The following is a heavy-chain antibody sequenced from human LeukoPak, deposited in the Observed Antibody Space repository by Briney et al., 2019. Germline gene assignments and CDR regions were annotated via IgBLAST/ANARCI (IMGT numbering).Heavy chain of an antibody. J-gene: IGHJ6*03. V-gene: IGHV1-2*02. CDR2: INPDSGYT. Sequence: GASVKVSCKTSGYTFTDYYIHWARQAPGQGLEWMGWINPDSGYTNYAQKFQGRVTMTRDTSINTAYMELSRLTSDDTAVYYCATDPRTTVFGTFRYYYMDVWGEGTTVAVSS. CDR1: GYTFTDYY. CDR3: ATDPRTTVFGTFRYYYMDV. D-gene: IGHD3-3*01.